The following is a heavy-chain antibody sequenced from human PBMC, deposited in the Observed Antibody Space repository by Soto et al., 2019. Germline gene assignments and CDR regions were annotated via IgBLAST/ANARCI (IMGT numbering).Heavy chain of an antibody. V-gene: IGHV4-31*03. CDR3: AGDRGAVAGYYYYGMDV. CDR1: GGSISSGGYY. D-gene: IGHD6-19*01. CDR2: IYYSGST. Sequence: SETLSLTCTVSGGSISSGGYYWSWIRQHPGKGLEWIGYIYYSGSTYYNQSLKSRVTISVDTSKNQFSLKLSSVTAADTAVYYCAGDRGAVAGYYYYGMDVWGQGTTVTVSS. J-gene: IGHJ6*02.